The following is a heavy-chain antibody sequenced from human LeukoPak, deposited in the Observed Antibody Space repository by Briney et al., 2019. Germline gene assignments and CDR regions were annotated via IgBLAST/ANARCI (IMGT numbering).Heavy chain of an antibody. V-gene: IGHV1-8*01. D-gene: IGHD1/OR15-1a*01. J-gene: IGHJ4*02. CDR2: MSHNSGNT. CDR1: VYTFTTYD. Sequence: ASVKVSCKASVYTFTTYDILWVRHATGQGLEWVGWMSHNSGNTVYSQKFQGRVTMTRNSSVSTAYMELSSLPSEDTAVYYCAINWNSLNYWGQGTLVTVSS. CDR3: AINWNSLNY.